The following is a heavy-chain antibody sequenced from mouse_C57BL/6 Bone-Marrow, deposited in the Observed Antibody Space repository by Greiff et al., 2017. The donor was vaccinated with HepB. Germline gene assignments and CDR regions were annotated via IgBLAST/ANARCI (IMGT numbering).Heavy chain of an antibody. D-gene: IGHD2-1*01. CDR2: IDPSDSYT. V-gene: IGHV1-69*01. Sequence: QVQLQQPGAELVMPGASVKLSCKASGYTFTSYWMHWVKPRPGQGLEWIGEIDPSDSYTNYNQKFKGKSTLTVDKSSSTAYMQLSSLTSEDSAVYYCARDGIYYGNYGYFDVWGTGTTVTVSS. CDR3: ARDGIYYGNYGYFDV. CDR1: GYTFTSYW. J-gene: IGHJ1*03.